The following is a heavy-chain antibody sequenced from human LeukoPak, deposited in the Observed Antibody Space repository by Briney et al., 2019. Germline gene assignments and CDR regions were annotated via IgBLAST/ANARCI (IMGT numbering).Heavy chain of an antibody. CDR1: GDSISSGGYY. CDR2: IYHTGST. CDR3: ARQSPPKGSFDY. D-gene: IGHD2-15*01. Sequence: PSETLSLTCSVSGDSISSGGYYWGWIRQHPGKGLEWIGYIYHTGSTYYNPSLKNRVTISVDTSKNLFSLNLTSVTAADTAVYYCARQSPPKGSFDYWGQGTVVTVSS. V-gene: IGHV4-31*03. J-gene: IGHJ4*02.